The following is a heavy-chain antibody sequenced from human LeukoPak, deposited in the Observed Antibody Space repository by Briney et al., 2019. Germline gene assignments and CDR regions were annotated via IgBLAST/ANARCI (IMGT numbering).Heavy chain of an antibody. J-gene: IGHJ4*02. Sequence: PSETLSLTCAVYGGSFSGYYWSWIRQPPGKGLEWIGEINHSGSTKYNPSLKSRVTISVDTSKNQFSLNLSSVTAADTAVYYCARGGFRGYSDYDFRISGECFDYWGQGTLVTVSS. CDR1: GGSFSGYY. V-gene: IGHV4-34*01. CDR2: INHSGST. CDR3: ARGGFRGYSDYDFRISGECFDY. D-gene: IGHD5-12*01.